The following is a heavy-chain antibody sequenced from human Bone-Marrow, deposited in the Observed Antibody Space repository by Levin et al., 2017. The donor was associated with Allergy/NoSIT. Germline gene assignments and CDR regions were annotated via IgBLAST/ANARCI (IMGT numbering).Heavy chain of an antibody. Sequence: SETLSLTCAVSGGSISSNNWWSWVRQPPGKGLEWFGEIYHSGSTNYNPSLKSRVTISVDKPKTQFSLKLHSVTAADTAVYYCARGNSVSEWSYHFDYWGQGMLVTVSS. CDR1: GGSISSNNW. CDR2: IYHSGST. J-gene: IGHJ4*02. CDR3: ARGNSVSEWSYHFDY. D-gene: IGHD3-3*01. V-gene: IGHV4-4*02.